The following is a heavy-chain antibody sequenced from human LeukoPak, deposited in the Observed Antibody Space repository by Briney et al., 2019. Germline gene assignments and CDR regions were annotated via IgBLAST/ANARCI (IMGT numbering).Heavy chain of an antibody. CDR2: IYNSGST. V-gene: IGHV4-34*01. J-gene: IGHJ4*02. CDR1: GGSFSGSN. Sequence: PSETLFLTCAVYGGSFSGSNWSWIRRPPGKGLEWIGEIYNSGSTIYNPSLKSRVTISVDTSKNQLSLNLNSVTAADTAVYYCVRAYDYWGQGTLVTVSS. CDR3: VRAYDY.